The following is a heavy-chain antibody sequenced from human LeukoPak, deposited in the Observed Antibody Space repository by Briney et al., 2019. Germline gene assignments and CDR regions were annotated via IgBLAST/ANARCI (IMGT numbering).Heavy chain of an antibody. Sequence: SETLSLTCTVSGGSLSSYYWSWIRQPPGKGLEWIGEINHSGSTNYNPSLKSRVTIPVDTSKNQFSLKLSSVTAADTAVYYCARGGRYRAAAGTGRGDYFDYWGQETLVTVSS. V-gene: IGHV4-34*01. CDR1: GGSLSSYY. D-gene: IGHD6-13*01. J-gene: IGHJ4*02. CDR2: INHSGST. CDR3: ARGGRYRAAAGTGRGDYFDY.